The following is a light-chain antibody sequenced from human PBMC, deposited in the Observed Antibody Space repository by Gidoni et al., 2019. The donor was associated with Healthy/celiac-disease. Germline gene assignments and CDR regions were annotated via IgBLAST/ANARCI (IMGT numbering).Light chain of an antibody. CDR2: KAS. V-gene: IGKV1-5*03. CDR1: QSISSW. CDR3: QQYNSYSPWT. Sequence: IPMTPSPSTLSASVGDRVTITCRASQSISSWLAWYQQKPGKAPKLLIYKASSLESGVPSRFSGSGYGTELNITIRRLQTDDFATYECQQYNSYSPWTLGQGTKGEIK. J-gene: IGKJ1*01.